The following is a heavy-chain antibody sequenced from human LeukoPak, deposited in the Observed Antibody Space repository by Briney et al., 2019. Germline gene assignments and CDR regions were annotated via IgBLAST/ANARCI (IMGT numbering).Heavy chain of an antibody. CDR2: IYHSGST. CDR3: ASSGDSRNFDY. J-gene: IGHJ4*02. D-gene: IGHD3-10*01. CDR1: GGSISSGGYY. Sequence: SQTLSLTCTVSGGSISSGGYYWSWIRQPPGKGLEWIEYIYHSGSTYYNPSLKSRVTISVDRSKNQFSLKLSSVTAADTAVYYCASSGDSRNFDYWGQGALVTVSS. V-gene: IGHV4-30-2*01.